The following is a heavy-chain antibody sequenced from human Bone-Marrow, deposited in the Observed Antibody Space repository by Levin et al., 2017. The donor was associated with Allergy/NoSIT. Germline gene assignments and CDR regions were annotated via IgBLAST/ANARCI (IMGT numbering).Heavy chain of an antibody. CDR3: AKEDEDVLMARYAFDI. D-gene: IGHD2-8*01. J-gene: IGHJ3*02. Sequence: GESLKISCAASGFTFSSYGMHWVRQAPGKGLEWVAVISEDGSTEYYADPVKGRFTVLRDNSKNTLYLQMNRLRADDTDEYYCAKEDEDVLMARYAFDIGGTGTMVTVSS. CDR2: ISEDGSTE. V-gene: IGHV3-30*18. CDR1: GFTFSSYG.